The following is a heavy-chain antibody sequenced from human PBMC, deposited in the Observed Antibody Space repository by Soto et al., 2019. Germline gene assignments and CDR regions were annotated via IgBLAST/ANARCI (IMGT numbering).Heavy chain of an antibody. CDR3: AHAGDYDLLTFDH. J-gene: IGHJ4*02. CDR2: IYWDDDK. D-gene: IGHD4-17*01. V-gene: IGHV2-5*02. Sequence: QITLKESGPTLVRPAQTLTLTCDFSGFSLSTYHMGVAWIRQPPGKALEWLALIYWDDDKRYSPSLKERLAISKDTSSNQVVLTITNIDPGDSATYFCAHAGDYDLLTFDHWGPGTLVTVSS. CDR1: GFSLSTYHMG.